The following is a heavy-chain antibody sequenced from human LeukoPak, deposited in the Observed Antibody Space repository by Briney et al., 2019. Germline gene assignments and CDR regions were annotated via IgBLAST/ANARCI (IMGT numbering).Heavy chain of an antibody. D-gene: IGHD3-9*01. CDR3: GRELDWLPTLDY. Sequence: GGSLRLSWAASGFPSINYGRHWVGQAPGKGLGGFSRINSDGSSTRYADSVKGRFTISRDNAKNTLYLQMNSLRAEDTAVYYCGRELDWLPTLDYWGQGTLVTVSS. CDR1: GFPSINYG. V-gene: IGHV3-74*01. J-gene: IGHJ4*02. CDR2: INSDGSST.